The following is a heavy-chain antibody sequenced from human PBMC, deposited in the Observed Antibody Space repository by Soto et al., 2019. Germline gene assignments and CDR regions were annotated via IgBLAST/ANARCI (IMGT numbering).Heavy chain of an antibody. V-gene: IGHV3-13*01. Sequence: EVQLVESGGALVHPGGSLRLSCAASGFIFSTFDIHWVRQAPGKGLEWVSGIGTLSDAVYAASVQGRFTISRQNDKNSVYLQMNSLRAGDTAVYYCARGRSFSYDSTPPPRFDPRGQGTLVIVSS. D-gene: IGHD3-22*01. CDR1: GFIFSTFD. CDR3: ARGRSFSYDSTPPPRFDP. J-gene: IGHJ5*02. CDR2: IGTLSDA.